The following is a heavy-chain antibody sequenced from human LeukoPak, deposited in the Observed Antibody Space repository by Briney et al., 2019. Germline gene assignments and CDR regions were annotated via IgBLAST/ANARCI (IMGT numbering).Heavy chain of an antibody. Sequence: SETLSLTCTVSAYSISSGYYWGWIRQPPGKGLEWIGSIYHSGNTYYNPSLKSRVTISVDTSKDQFSLKLSSVTAADTAVYYCARGQTRRRYSSGWNNYYYYYMDVWGKGTTVTVSS. CDR1: AYSISSGYY. CDR3: ARGQTRRRYSSGWNNYYYYYMDV. CDR2: IYHSGNT. D-gene: IGHD6-19*01. V-gene: IGHV4-38-2*02. J-gene: IGHJ6*03.